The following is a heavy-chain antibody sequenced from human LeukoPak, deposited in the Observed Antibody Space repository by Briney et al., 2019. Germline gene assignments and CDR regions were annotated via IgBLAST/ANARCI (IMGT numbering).Heavy chain of an antibody. CDR1: GFTFSSYA. CDR2: ISGSGGST. CDR3: AKDYYDSSGYRPFDP. Sequence: GGSLRLSCAASGFTFSSYAMSWVRQAPVKGLEWVSAISGSGGSTYYADSVKGRFTISRDNSRNTLYLQMNSLRAEDTAVYYCAKDYYDSSGYRPFDPWGQGTLVTVSS. D-gene: IGHD3-22*01. J-gene: IGHJ5*02. V-gene: IGHV3-23*01.